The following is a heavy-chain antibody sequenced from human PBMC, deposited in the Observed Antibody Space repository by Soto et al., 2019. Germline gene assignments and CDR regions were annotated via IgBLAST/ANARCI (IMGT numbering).Heavy chain of an antibody. D-gene: IGHD3-3*01. CDR3: VRFLESTLYYYYGMDV. V-gene: IGHV3-23*01. CDR1: GFTFSSYA. Sequence: EVQLLESGGGLVQPGGSLRLSCAASGFTFSSYAMSWVRQAPGKGLEWVSAISGSGGSTYYADSVKGRFTISRDNSKNTLYLQMNSLRAEDTAVYYCVRFLESTLYYYYGMDVWGQGTTVTVSS. J-gene: IGHJ6*02. CDR2: ISGSGGST.